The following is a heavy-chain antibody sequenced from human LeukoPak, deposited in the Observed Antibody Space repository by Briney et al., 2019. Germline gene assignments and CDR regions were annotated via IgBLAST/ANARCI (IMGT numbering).Heavy chain of an antibody. CDR2: ISGSGGDI. CDR1: GFTFSNYY. Sequence: GGSLRLSCAASGFTFSNYYMSWIRQTPGKGLEWLSYISGSGGDIHYADSVKGRFTISRDNAKNSLYLQMNSLRAEGTAMYYCARDIRAVGVTLYFDYWGQGILVTVTS. CDR3: ARDIRAVGVTLYFDY. V-gene: IGHV3-11*01. D-gene: IGHD1-26*01. J-gene: IGHJ4*02.